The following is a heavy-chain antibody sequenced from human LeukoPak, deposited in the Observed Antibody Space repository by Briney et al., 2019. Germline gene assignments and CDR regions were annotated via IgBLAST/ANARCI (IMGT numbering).Heavy chain of an antibody. CDR2: ISSSSSTI. J-gene: IGHJ4*02. CDR1: GFTFSSYS. D-gene: IGHD3-22*01. CDR3: AKDRSTYDSSDY. Sequence: GGSLRLSCAASGFTFSSYSMNWVRQAPGKGLEWVSYISSSSSTIYYADSVKGRFTISRDNSKNTLYLQMNSLRAEDTAVYYCAKDRSTYDSSDYWGQGTLVTVSS. V-gene: IGHV3-48*01.